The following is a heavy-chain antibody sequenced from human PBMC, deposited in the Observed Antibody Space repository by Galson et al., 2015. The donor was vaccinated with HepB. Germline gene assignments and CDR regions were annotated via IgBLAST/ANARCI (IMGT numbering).Heavy chain of an antibody. Sequence: SLRLSCAASGFTFSDYATHWVRQAPGKGLDWVAYISYDSVKRFYGHSVQGRFTISRDNSRNTLYLQMNSLKTEDTAVYYCSTVGWVLTPGFDLWGQGTTVTVSS. CDR2: ISYDSVKR. J-gene: IGHJ3*01. D-gene: IGHD1-1*01. CDR3: STVGWVLTPGFDL. V-gene: IGHV3-30*02. CDR1: GFTFSDYA.